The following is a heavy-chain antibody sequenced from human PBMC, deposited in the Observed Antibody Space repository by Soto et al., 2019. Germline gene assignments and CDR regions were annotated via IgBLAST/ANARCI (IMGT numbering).Heavy chain of an antibody. Sequence: QVQLQESGPGLLKPSETLSLMCTVSGGSISSYYWSWIRQPPGKGLEWIGYISKSGGTKYNPSLKTRVNISVDTSKNQFSLKLSSVTAADTAVYYCARGVSNGPNPKDYFDYWGQGTLVTVSS. CDR1: GGSISSYY. CDR3: ARGVSNGPNPKDYFDY. V-gene: IGHV4-59*01. J-gene: IGHJ4*02. CDR2: ISKSGGT. D-gene: IGHD3-22*01.